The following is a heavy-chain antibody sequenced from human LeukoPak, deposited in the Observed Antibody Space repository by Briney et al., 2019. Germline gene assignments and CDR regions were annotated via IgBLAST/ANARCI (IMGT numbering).Heavy chain of an antibody. CDR2: IIPIFGTA. CDR1: GGTFSSYA. J-gene: IGHJ4*02. V-gene: IGHV1-69*01. CDR3: ASGDDSSGYYPFDY. D-gene: IGHD3-22*01. Sequence: SVKVSCKASGGTFSSYAISWVRQAPGQGLEWMGGIIPIFGTANYAQKFQGRVTITADESTSTAYMEPSSLRSEDTAVYYCASGDDSSGYYPFDYWGQGTLVTVSS.